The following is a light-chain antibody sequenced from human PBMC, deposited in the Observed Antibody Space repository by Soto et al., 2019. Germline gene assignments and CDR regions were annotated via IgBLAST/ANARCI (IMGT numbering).Light chain of an antibody. CDR1: GSDVGGYNF. Sequence: QAVVTQPPSASGSPGQSVTISCTGTGSDVGGYNFVSWYQHHPGKAPKLMIYEVTRRPSGVPDRFSGSKSANTASLTVSGLLAEDEADYYCASYAGGNQVFGTGTKVTVL. V-gene: IGLV2-8*01. CDR2: EVT. J-gene: IGLJ1*01. CDR3: ASYAGGNQV.